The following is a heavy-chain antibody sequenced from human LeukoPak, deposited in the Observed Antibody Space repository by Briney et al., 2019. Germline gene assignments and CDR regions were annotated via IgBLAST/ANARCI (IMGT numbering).Heavy chain of an antibody. J-gene: IGHJ6*03. CDR3: ARGQTGDTRYYYYMDV. D-gene: IGHD7-27*01. V-gene: IGHV1-8*01. CDR1: GYTFTTYD. Sequence: VASVKVSCKASGYTFTTYDINWVRQASGQGLEWMGWMNPNSGNTGYAQKFQGRVTITRNTSISTAYMELSSLRSEDTAVYYCARGQTGDTRYYYYMDVWGKGTTVTVSS. CDR2: MNPNSGNT.